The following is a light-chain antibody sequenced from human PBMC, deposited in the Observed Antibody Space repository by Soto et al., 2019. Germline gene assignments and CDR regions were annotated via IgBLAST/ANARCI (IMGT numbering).Light chain of an antibody. V-gene: IGKV1-39*01. CDR3: QQRYSTLMYT. Sequence: DIQMTQSPSSLSASVGDRVTITCRASQSISSYLNWYQQKPGKAPKLLIYAASSLQSGVPSRFSGSGSGTDFTLTISSLQPEDFATYYCQQRYSTLMYTLGQGTKLEIK. J-gene: IGKJ2*01. CDR2: AAS. CDR1: QSISSY.